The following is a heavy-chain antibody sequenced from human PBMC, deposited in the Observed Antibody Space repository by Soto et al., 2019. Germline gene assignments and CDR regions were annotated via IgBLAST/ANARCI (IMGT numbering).Heavy chain of an antibody. CDR3: ANSPLGEMATV. V-gene: IGHV1-18*01. J-gene: IGHJ4*01. Sequence: QVQLVQSGPEVKKPGASVKVSCKASGYTFINYAITWVRQAPGQGLEWMGWINTYNGNTNYAENLQGRVTMTTDTSWSKAYMELRSLRSGDTAVYYCANSPLGEMATVWGHGTLVTVSS. D-gene: IGHD4-4*01. CDR1: GYTFINYA. CDR2: INTYNGNT.